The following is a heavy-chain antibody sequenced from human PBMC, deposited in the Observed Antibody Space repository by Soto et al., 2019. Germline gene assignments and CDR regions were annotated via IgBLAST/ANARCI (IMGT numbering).Heavy chain of an antibody. CDR2: IYYSGST. Sequence: SETLSLTXTVSGGSISSSSYYWGWIRQPPGKGLEWIGSIYYSGSTYYNPSLKSRVTISVDTSKNQFSLKLSSVTAADTAVYYCARHLTTPPDYDSSGQGNWFDPWGQGTLVTVSS. J-gene: IGHJ5*02. V-gene: IGHV4-39*01. CDR1: GGSISSSSYY. CDR3: ARHLTTPPDYDSSGQGNWFDP. D-gene: IGHD3-22*01.